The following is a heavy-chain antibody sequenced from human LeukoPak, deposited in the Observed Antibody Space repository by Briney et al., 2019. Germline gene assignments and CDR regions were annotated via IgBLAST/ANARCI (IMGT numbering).Heavy chain of an antibody. J-gene: IGHJ6*02. V-gene: IGHV3-23*01. Sequence: GRSLRLSCAASGFTFSSYAMSWVRQAPGKGLEWVSAISGSGGSTYYADSVKGRFTISRDNSKNTLYLQMNSLRAEDTAVYYCLVDTAMISAYYYYYGMDVWGQGTTVTVSS. CDR2: ISGSGGST. CDR1: GFTFSSYA. CDR3: LVDTAMISAYYYYYGMDV. D-gene: IGHD5-18*01.